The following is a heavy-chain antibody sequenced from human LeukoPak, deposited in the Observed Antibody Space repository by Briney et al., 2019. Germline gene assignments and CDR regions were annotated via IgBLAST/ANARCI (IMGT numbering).Heavy chain of an antibody. J-gene: IGHJ3*02. V-gene: IGHV1-46*01. Sequence: ASVKVSCKASGYTFTSYYMHWVRQAPGQGLEWMGIINPSGGSTSYAQKFQGRVTITRDMSTSTAYMELSSLRSEDTAVYYCARVVESITMIFAFDIWGQGTVVTVSS. CDR3: ARVVESITMIFAFDI. CDR1: GYTFTSYY. CDR2: INPSGGST. D-gene: IGHD3-22*01.